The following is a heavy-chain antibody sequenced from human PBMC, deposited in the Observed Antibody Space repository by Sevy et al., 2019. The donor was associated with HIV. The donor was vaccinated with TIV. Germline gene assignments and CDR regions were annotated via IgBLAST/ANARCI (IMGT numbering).Heavy chain of an antibody. V-gene: IGHV3-53*01. CDR1: GFSVSSNY. CDR2: IHSGGKI. J-gene: IGHJ6*02. D-gene: IGHD2-15*01. CDR3: AREDIVLGEDNYYGIDV. Sequence: GGSLRLSCAASGFSVSSNYMSWVRQAPGKGPEWVSVIHSGGKISYADSVQGRFTISRDNSKNTLYLQMNSLRAEDTADYYCAREDIVLGEDNYYGIDVWGQGTPVTVSS.